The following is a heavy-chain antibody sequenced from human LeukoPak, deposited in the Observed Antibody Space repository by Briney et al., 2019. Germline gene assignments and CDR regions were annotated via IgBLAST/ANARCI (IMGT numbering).Heavy chain of an antibody. J-gene: IGHJ1*01. V-gene: IGHV4-59*01. Sequence: PSETLSLTCTVSGGSISSYYWSWIRPPPGKGLEWIGYIYYSGSTNYNPSLKSLVTISVDTSKSQFSLKLSAVTAADSAVYYCARGPCYYDCWSGYYEYFQHWGQGTLVTVSS. CDR1: GGSISSYY. CDR3: ARGPCYYDCWSGYYEYFQH. D-gene: IGHD3-3*01. CDR2: IYYSGST.